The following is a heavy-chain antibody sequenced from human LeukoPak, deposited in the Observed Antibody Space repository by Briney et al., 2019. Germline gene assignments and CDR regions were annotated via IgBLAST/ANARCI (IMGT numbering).Heavy chain of an antibody. J-gene: IGHJ5*02. Sequence: EASVKVSCKASGYTFTSYYMHWVRQAPGQGLEWMGIINPSGGSTSYAQKFQGRVTITRNTSINTAYMELSSLRSEDTAVYYCARMTVSGRDNWFDPWGQGTLVTVSS. V-gene: IGHV1-46*01. D-gene: IGHD6-19*01. CDR3: ARMTVSGRDNWFDP. CDR1: GYTFTSYY. CDR2: INPSGGST.